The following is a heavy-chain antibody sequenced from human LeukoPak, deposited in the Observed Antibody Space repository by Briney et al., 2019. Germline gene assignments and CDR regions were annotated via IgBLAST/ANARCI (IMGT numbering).Heavy chain of an antibody. CDR3: ARRGLYDAFDI. V-gene: IGHV4-39*01. CDR1: GGSISSSSYY. Sequence: SETLSLTCTVSGGSISSSSYYWGWIRQPPGKGLEWIGSIYYSGSTYYNPSLKSRVTISVDTSKNQFSLKLSSVTAADTAVYYCARRGLYDAFDIWGQGTMVTVSS. J-gene: IGHJ3*02. D-gene: IGHD5-12*01. CDR2: IYYSGST.